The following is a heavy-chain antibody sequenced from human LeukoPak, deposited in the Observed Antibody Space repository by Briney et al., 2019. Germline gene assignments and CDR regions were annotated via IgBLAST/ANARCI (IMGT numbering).Heavy chain of an antibody. V-gene: IGHV3-21*04. CDR1: GFTVSSNY. CDR2: ISSSSSYI. CDR3: TTRLRDHFDY. D-gene: IGHD5-12*01. Sequence: GGSLRLSCAASGFTVSSNYMNWVRQAPGKGLEWVSSISSSSSYIYYADSVKGRFTISRDNAKNSLYLQMNSLRAEDTALYYCTTRLRDHFDYWGQGTQVTVSS. J-gene: IGHJ4*02.